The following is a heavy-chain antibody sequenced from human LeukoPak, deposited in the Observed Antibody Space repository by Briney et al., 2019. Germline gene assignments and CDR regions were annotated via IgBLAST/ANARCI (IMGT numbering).Heavy chain of an antibody. J-gene: IGHJ3*02. D-gene: IGHD3-16*01. V-gene: IGHV3-7*01. CDR1: GFIFRNYW. CDR2: RQQDGSEK. Sequence: GGSLRLSCAASGFIFRNYWMSWVRQAPGKGLEWVANRQQDGSEKSYVDSVKGRFTISRDNARSSLYLQMDSLRAEDTALYYCAGSWGYRALDIWGQGTMVTVSS. CDR3: AGSWGYRALDI.